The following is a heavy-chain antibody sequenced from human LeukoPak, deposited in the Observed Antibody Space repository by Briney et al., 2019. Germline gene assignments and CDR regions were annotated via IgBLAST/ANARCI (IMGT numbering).Heavy chain of an antibody. V-gene: IGHV3-30-3*01. CDR1: GFTFSSYA. J-gene: IGHJ4*02. Sequence: PGGSLRLSCAASGFTFSSYAMHWVRQAPGKGLEWAAVISYDGSNKYYADSVKGRFTISRDNSKNTLYLQMNSLRAEDTAVYYCACSGYDLYYFDYWGQGTLVTVSS. CDR3: ACSGYDLYYFDY. D-gene: IGHD5-12*01. CDR2: ISYDGSNK.